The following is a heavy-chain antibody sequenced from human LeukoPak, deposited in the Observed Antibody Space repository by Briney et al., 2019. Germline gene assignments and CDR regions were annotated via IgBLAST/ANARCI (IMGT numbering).Heavy chain of an antibody. V-gene: IGHV3-74*01. J-gene: IGHJ4*02. CDR2: INTDRSSA. Sequence: QTGGSLRLSCAASGFTFRSYWMHWVRQAPGKGLVWVSRINTDRSSATYADSVKGRFTISRDNAKNTLYLQMDSLRAEDTAVYYCAREQGYSYGTPDYWGQGTLVTVSS. CDR1: GFTFRSYW. D-gene: IGHD5-18*01. CDR3: AREQGYSYGTPDY.